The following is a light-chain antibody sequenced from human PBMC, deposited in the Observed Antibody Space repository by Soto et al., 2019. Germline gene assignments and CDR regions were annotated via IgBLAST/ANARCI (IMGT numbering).Light chain of an antibody. CDR2: DAS. V-gene: IGKV1-5*01. Sequence: DIQMTQSPSTLSASVGDRVTITWRASQTISSWLAWYQQKPGKAPKVLIFDASTLEGGVPSRFSGSGSETEFTLSISSLQLGDFATYYCQQYSTYPWTFGQGTKVDIK. CDR3: QQYSTYPWT. CDR1: QTISSW. J-gene: IGKJ1*01.